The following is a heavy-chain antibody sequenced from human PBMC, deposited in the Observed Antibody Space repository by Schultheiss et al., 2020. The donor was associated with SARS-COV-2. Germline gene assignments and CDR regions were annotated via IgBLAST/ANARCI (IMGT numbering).Heavy chain of an antibody. CDR3: ARVRWYYDSSALFDY. V-gene: IGHV3-23*01. CDR1: GFTFSSYA. CDR2: ISGSGGST. J-gene: IGHJ4*02. Sequence: GESLKISCAASGFTFSSYAMSWVRQAPGKGLEWVSAISGSGGSTYYADSVKGRFTISRDNAKNSLYLQMNSLRAEDTAVYYCARVRWYYDSSALFDYWGQGTLVTVSS. D-gene: IGHD3-22*01.